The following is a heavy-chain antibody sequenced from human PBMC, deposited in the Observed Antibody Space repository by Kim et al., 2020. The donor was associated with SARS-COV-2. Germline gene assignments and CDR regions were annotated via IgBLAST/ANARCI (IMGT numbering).Heavy chain of an antibody. D-gene: IGHD3-22*01. CDR2: ISWNSGSI. V-gene: IGHV3-9*01. J-gene: IGHJ4*02. Sequence: GGSLRLSCAASGFTFDDYAMHWVRQAPGKGLEWVSGISWNSGSIGYADSVKGRFTISRDNAKNSLYLQMNSLRAEDRALYYCAKLGDYYDQIPDYWGQGTLDTGSS. CDR1: GFTFDDYA. CDR3: AKLGDYYDQIPDY.